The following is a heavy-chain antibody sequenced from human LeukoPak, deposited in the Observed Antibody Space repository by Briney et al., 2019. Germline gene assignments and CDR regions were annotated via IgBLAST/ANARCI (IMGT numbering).Heavy chain of an antibody. CDR1: GYTFTSYG. CDR3: ARDEARYSSGYYPNWFDP. Sequence: ASVKVSCKASGYTFTSYGMSWVRQAPGQGLEWMGWISAYNGNTHYAQKLQGRVTMTTDTSTSRAYMELRSLRSDDTAVYYCARDEARYSSGYYPNWFDPWGQGTLVTVSS. V-gene: IGHV1-18*01. J-gene: IGHJ5*02. CDR2: ISAYNGNT. D-gene: IGHD3-22*01.